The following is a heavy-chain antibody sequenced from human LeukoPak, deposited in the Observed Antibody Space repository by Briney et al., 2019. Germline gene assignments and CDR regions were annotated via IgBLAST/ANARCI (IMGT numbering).Heavy chain of an antibody. CDR1: GFTFSDYY. CDR2: ISSSGSTI. V-gene: IGHV3-11*01. J-gene: IGHJ6*02. D-gene: IGHD1-1*01. Sequence: GGSLRLSCAASGFTFSDYYMSWIRQAPGKGLEWVSYISSSGSTIYYADSVKGRFTISRDNAKNSLYLQMNSLRAEDTAVYYCARDHATGGFHYYYYGMDVWGQGTTVTVSS. CDR3: ARDHATGGFHYYYYGMDV.